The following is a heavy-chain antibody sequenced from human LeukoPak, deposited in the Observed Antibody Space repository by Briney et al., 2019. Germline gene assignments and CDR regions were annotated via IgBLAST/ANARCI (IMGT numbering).Heavy chain of an antibody. V-gene: IGHV4-31*02. Sequence: LRLSCAASGFTFSSYAMSWIRQHPGKGLEWIGYIYYSGSTYYNPSLKSRVTISVDTSKNQFSLKLSSVTAADTAVYYCASYYYDSSGYLRSGAFDIWGQGTMVTVSS. D-gene: IGHD3-22*01. CDR1: GFTFSSYA. J-gene: IGHJ3*02. CDR2: IYYSGST. CDR3: ASYYYDSSGYLRSGAFDI.